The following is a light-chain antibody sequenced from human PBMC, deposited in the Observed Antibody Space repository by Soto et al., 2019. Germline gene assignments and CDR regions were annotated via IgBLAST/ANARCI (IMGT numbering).Light chain of an antibody. CDR1: SSDVGSYIY. CDR3: VSYTTFSSYV. J-gene: IGLJ1*01. Sequence: QSALTQPASVSGSPGQSITISCTGTSSDVGSYIYVSWYQHHPGKAPKLMIYDVSNRPSGVSNCFSGSKSGNTASLTISGLQAEDEAEYYCVSYTTFSSYVFGTGTKVTVL. CDR2: DVS. V-gene: IGLV2-14*01.